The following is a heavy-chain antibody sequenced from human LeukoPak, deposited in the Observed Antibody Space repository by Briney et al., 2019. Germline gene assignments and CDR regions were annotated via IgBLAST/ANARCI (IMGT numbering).Heavy chain of an antibody. CDR1: GGSFSGYY. CDR3: ARGVGDISRYYFDY. CDR2: INHSGST. Sequence: SETLSLTCAVYGGSFSGYYWSWIRQPPGKGLEWTGEINHSGSTNYNPSLKSRVTISVDTSKNQFSLELSSVTAADTAVYYCARGVGDISRYYFDYWGQGTLVTVSS. V-gene: IGHV4-34*01. D-gene: IGHD5-12*01. J-gene: IGHJ4*02.